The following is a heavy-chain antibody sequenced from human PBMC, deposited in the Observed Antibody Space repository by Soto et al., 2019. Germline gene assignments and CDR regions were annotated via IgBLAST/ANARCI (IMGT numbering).Heavy chain of an antibody. CDR2: IYYSGST. J-gene: IGHJ3*02. Sequence: SETLSLTCTVSGGSISSYYWSWIRQPPGKGLEWIGYIYYSGSTNYNPSLKSRVTISVDTSKNQFSLKLSSVTAADTAVYYCASRGGLTGDHGDAFDIWGQGTMVTVSS. CDR3: ASRGGLTGDHGDAFDI. V-gene: IGHV4-59*01. D-gene: IGHD7-27*01. CDR1: GGSISSYY.